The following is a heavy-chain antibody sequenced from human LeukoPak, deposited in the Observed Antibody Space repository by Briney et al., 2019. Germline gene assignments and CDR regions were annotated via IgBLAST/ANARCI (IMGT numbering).Heavy chain of an antibody. Sequence: GGSLRLSCAASGFTFSSYWMTWVRQAPGKGLEWVANIKQDGSDKYYVDSVKGRFTISRDNAKSSLYLQMNSLRDEDTAVYYCARAEEERWGYVDCWGQGTLVTVSS. CDR1: GFTFSSYW. J-gene: IGHJ4*02. V-gene: IGHV3-7*04. CDR2: IKQDGSDK. CDR3: ARAEEERWGYVDC. D-gene: IGHD5-24*01.